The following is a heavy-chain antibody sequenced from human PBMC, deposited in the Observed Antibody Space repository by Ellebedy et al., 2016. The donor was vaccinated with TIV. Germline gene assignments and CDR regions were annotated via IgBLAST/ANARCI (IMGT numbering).Heavy chain of an antibody. D-gene: IGHD3-10*01. V-gene: IGHV3-33*01. Sequence: GGSLRLSXAASGFTFSSYGMHWVRQAPGKGLEWVAVIWYDGSNKYYADSVKGRFTISRDNSKNTLYLQMNSLRAEDTVVYYCTYTPRYYYGSGWGQGTLVTVSS. J-gene: IGHJ4*02. CDR2: IWYDGSNK. CDR3: TYTPRYYYGSG. CDR1: GFTFSSYG.